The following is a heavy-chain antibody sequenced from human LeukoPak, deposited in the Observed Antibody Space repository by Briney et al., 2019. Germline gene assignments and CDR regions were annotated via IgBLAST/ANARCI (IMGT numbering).Heavy chain of an antibody. V-gene: IGHV3-7*01. CDR1: GFTISSYW. J-gene: IGHJ4*02. D-gene: IGHD1-14*01. CDR3: ARGGYNLY. CDR2: IKQDGSER. Sequence: GGSLRLSCAASGFTISSYWMSWVRQAPGKGLEWEANIKQDGSERYYVDSVKGRFTISRDNAKNSLYLQMNSLRAEDTAVYYCARGGYNLYWGQGTLVTVSS.